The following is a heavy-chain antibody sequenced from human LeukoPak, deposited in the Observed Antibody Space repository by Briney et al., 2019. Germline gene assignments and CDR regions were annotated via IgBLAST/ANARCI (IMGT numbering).Heavy chain of an antibody. CDR3: ARESGKFDY. CDR2: ISGDGVST. V-gene: IGHV3-43*02. Sequence: GGSLRFSCVASGLPIADFAMHWVRQAPGQGLEWVSLISGDGVSTFFTDSVKGRFSISRDNSKNSLFLEMSSLRTEDTAMYYCARESGKFDYWGQGTLVAVSS. J-gene: IGHJ4*02. CDR1: GLPIADFA.